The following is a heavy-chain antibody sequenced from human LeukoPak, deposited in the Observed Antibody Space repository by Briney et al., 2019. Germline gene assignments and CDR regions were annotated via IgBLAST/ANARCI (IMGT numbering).Heavy chain of an antibody. D-gene: IGHD3-3*01. CDR2: IRYDGSNK. CDR3: AKVLRFLEWLGNSGDV. CDR1: GFTFSSYG. J-gene: IGHJ6*04. Sequence: PGGSLRLSCAASGFTFSSYGMHWARQAPGKGLEWVAFIRYDGSNKYYADSVKGRFTLSRDNSKNTLNLQMNSLRAEDTAVYYCAKVLRFLEWLGNSGDVWGKGTTVTVSS. V-gene: IGHV3-30*02.